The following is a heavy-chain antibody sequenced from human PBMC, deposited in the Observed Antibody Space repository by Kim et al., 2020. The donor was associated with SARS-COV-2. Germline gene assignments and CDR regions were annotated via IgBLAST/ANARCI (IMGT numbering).Heavy chain of an antibody. D-gene: IGHD3-10*01. V-gene: IGHV1-46*01. Sequence: ASVKVSCKASGYTFTSYHMHWVRQAPGQGLEWMGIINPTGGGTSYAQKFRGRVTMTRDTSTSTVYMELSSLRSEDTAVYYCARPSGNYYYFDYWGQGTLV. CDR3: ARPSGNYYYFDY. J-gene: IGHJ4*02. CDR2: INPTGGGT. CDR1: GYTFTSYH.